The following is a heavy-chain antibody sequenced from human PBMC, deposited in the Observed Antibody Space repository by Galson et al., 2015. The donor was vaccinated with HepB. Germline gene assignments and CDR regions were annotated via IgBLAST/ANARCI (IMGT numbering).Heavy chain of an antibody. CDR1: GFTLSYHH. V-gene: IGHV3-74*01. Sequence: SLRLSCAATGFTLSYHHMHWVRQAPGKGLVWVSRVNSYGSVTDYADSVKGRFTISRDNTKNTLYLHMNSVSAEDTTVYYCAIGSTYGYFDYWGRGTLVTVSS. D-gene: IGHD4-17*01. CDR2: VNSYGSVT. CDR3: AIGSTYGYFDY. J-gene: IGHJ4*02.